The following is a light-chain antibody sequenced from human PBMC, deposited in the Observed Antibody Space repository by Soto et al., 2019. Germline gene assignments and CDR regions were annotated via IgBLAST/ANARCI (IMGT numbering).Light chain of an antibody. CDR1: SSDVGGHDY. V-gene: IGLV2-14*01. J-gene: IGLJ1*01. CDR2: EVR. CDR3: SSYSRTTLV. Sequence: SALTQPASVSGSPGQSITISCTGTSSDVGGHDYVSWYQQHPGKAPKLIIYEVRDRPSGVSNRFSGSKSGNTASLTISGLQAEDEADYYCSSYSRTTLVFGTGTKVTVL.